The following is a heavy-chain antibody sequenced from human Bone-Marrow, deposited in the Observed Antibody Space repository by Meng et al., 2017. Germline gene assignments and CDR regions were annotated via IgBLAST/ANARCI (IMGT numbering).Heavy chain of an antibody. CDR2: INHSGST. V-gene: IGHV4-31*03. Sequence: VQLQESGPGLVKPEQSLSLTCSVSGGSINSAGYYWSWIRQPPGKGLEWIGEINHSGSTNYNPSLESRATISVDTSQNNLSLKLSSVTAADSAVYYCARGPTTMAHDFDYWGQGTLVTVSS. J-gene: IGHJ4*02. D-gene: IGHD4-11*01. CDR3: ARGPTTMAHDFDY. CDR1: GGSINSAGYY.